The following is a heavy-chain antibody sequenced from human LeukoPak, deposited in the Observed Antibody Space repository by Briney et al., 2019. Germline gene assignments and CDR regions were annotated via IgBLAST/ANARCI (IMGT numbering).Heavy chain of an antibody. V-gene: IGHV3-23*01. Sequence: PGGSLRLSCAASGFTFSSSVMTWVRQAPGKGLEWVSGISGSGGSTYCADSVKGRFTISRDNSKNTLYLQMNTLRAEDTAIYYCAKGTYGSGSYFFDYWGQGTLVTVSS. CDR3: AKGTYGSGSYFFDY. CDR1: GFTFSSSV. J-gene: IGHJ4*02. D-gene: IGHD3-10*01. CDR2: ISGSGGST.